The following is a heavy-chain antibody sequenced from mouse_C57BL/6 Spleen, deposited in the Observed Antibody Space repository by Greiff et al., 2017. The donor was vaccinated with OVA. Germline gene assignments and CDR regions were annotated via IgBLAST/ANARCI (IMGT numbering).Heavy chain of an antibody. J-gene: IGHJ4*01. D-gene: IGHD2-4*01. V-gene: IGHV5-6*01. Sequence: EVMLVESGGDLVKPGGSLKLSCAASGFTFSSYGMSWVRQTPDKRLEWVATISSGGSYTYYPDSVKGRFTISRDNAKNTLYLQMSSLKSEDTAMYYCARQGIYYDYDEGYAMDYWGQGTSVTVSS. CDR3: ARQGIYYDYDEGYAMDY. CDR2: ISSGGSYT. CDR1: GFTFSSYG.